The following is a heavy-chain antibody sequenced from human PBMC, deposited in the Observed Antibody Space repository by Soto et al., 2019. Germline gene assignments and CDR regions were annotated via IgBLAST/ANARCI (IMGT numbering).Heavy chain of an antibody. CDR3: ARDPCVLATIDGCMAAPEGVSYYYGMDV. D-gene: IGHD5-12*01. Sequence: QVQLVQSGAEVKKPGASVKVPCKASGYTFTRYGVSWVRQAPGQGLEWMGWISAYNGYTNYAQKLQGRVTMTTDTSTRTAYMELRSLRSDDTAVYYWARDPCVLATIDGCMAAPEGVSYYYGMDVWGQGTTVTVSS. J-gene: IGHJ6*02. CDR1: GYTFTRYG. V-gene: IGHV1-18*01. CDR2: ISAYNGYT.